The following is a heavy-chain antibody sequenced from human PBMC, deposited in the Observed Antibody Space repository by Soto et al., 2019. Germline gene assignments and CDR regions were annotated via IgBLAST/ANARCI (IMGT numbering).Heavy chain of an antibody. D-gene: IGHD5-12*01. V-gene: IGHV1-69*04. CDR1: GGTFSSYT. CDR3: ARDPMEYSGYDYLLEDDAFDI. CDR2: IIPILGIA. Sequence: SVKVSCKASGGTFSSYTISWVRQAPGQGLEWMGRIIPILGIANYAQKFQGRVTITADKSTSTAYMELSSLRSEDTAVYYCARDPMEYSGYDYLLEDDAFDIWGQGTMVTVSS. J-gene: IGHJ3*02.